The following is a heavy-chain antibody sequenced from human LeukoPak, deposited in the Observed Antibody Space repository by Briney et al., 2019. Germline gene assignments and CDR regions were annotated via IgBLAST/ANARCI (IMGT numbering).Heavy chain of an antibody. D-gene: IGHD3-22*01. CDR2: INPSSSNT. J-gene: IGHJ5*02. CDR3: SSVVARYYDTSGANWFDP. Sequence: AASLKLSCTASGYTFSTYYMNWVRQAPGQGLEWMCTINPSSSNTSYADTLQGRFTISRDNATSSLYLQLNRLRAEDAAVYFCSSVVARYYDTSGANWFDPCGQGTLVTVSS. V-gene: IGHV1-46*04. CDR1: GYTFSTYY.